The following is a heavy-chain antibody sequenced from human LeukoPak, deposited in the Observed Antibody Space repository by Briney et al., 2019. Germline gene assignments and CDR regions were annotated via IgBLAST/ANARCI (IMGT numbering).Heavy chain of an antibody. D-gene: IGHD1-1*01. Sequence: ASVKVSCKASGYTFTSYGVSWVRQAPGQGLEWMGWINTYSGDTNYAQKVQGRVTLTRDTSTNTAYMELRSLRSDDTAVYYCARKWATSFDPWGQGTLVTVSS. CDR2: INTYSGDT. CDR3: ARKWATSFDP. J-gene: IGHJ5*02. CDR1: GYTFTSYG. V-gene: IGHV1-18*01.